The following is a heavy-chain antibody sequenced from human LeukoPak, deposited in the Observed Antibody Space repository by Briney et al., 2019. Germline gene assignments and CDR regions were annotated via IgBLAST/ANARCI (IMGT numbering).Heavy chain of an antibody. V-gene: IGHV4-39*07. D-gene: IGHD6-19*01. Sequence: NPSETLSLTCTVSGDSISNTIFYWGWIRQPPGKGLEWIGSIHYSATTHYNPSLKSRVTISVDTSKNQFSLKLTSVTAADTAVYYCARDYTLYISGWFLDYWAQGTLVTVSS. CDR1: GDSISNTIFY. CDR2: IHYSATT. J-gene: IGHJ4*02. CDR3: ARDYTLYISGWFLDY.